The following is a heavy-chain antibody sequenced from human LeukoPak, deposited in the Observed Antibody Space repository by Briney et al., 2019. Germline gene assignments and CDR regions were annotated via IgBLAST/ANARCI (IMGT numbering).Heavy chain of an antibody. D-gene: IGHD2-2*01. CDR2: IKQDGSEK. CDR3: ATVYCTTTNCLRRFDY. V-gene: IGHV3-7*01. CDR1: GFTFSSYW. J-gene: IGHJ4*02. Sequence: GGSLRLSCAASGFTFSSYWMSWVRQAPGKGLEWVANIKQDGSEKYYVDSVEGRFTISRNNAKNSLYLQMNSLRAEDTAVYYGATVYCTTTNCLRRFDYWGQGTLVTVSS.